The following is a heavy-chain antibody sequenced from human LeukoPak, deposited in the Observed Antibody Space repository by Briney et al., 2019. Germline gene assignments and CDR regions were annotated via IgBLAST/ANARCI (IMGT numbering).Heavy chain of an antibody. D-gene: IGHD6-13*01. Sequence: GGSLRLSCAASGFTFSSYWMSWVRQAPGKGLEWVANIKQDGSEKYYVDSVKGRFTISRDNAKNSLYLQMNSLKAEDTAVYYCAREPTYSSSWYTTCDYWGPGTLVTVSS. CDR3: AREPTYSSSWYTTCDY. CDR2: IKQDGSEK. J-gene: IGHJ4*02. V-gene: IGHV3-7*01. CDR1: GFTFSSYW.